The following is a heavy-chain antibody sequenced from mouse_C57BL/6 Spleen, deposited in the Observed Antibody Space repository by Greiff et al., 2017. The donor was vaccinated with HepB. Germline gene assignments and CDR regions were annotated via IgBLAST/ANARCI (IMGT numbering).Heavy chain of an antibody. CDR1: GYTFTDYY. D-gene: IGHD1-1*01. J-gene: IGHJ4*01. CDR2: INPNNGGT. Sequence: EVQLQQSGPELVKPGASVKISCKASGYTFTDYYMNWVKQSHGKSLEWIGDINPNNGGTSYNQKFKGKATLTVDKSSSTAYMELRSLTSEDSAVYYCARRYGGPYYYAVDYWGQGTSVTVAA. CDR3: ARRYGGPYYYAVDY. V-gene: IGHV1-26*01.